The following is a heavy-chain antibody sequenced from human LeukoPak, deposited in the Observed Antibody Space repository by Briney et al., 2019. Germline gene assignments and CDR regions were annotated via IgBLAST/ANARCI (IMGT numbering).Heavy chain of an antibody. Sequence: ASVKVSCKASGGTFSSYAISWVRQAPGQGLEWMGGIIPIFGTANYAQKFQGRVTITADKSASTAYMELNSLRSEDTAVYYCARSTSYCSGGSCYNILDYWGQGTLVTVSS. CDR1: GGTFSSYA. CDR3: ARSTSYCSGGSCYNILDY. D-gene: IGHD2-15*01. V-gene: IGHV1-69*06. J-gene: IGHJ4*02. CDR2: IIPIFGTA.